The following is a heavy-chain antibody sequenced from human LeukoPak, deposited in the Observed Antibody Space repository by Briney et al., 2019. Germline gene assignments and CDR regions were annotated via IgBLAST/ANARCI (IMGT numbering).Heavy chain of an antibody. Sequence: SETLSLTCTVSGGSISSYYWSWIRQPPGKGLEWIGYIYYSGSTNYNPSLKSRVIISVDTSKNQFSLKLSSVTAADTAVYYCARQRLVGATHFDYWGQGTLVTVSS. CDR1: GGSISSYY. CDR3: ARQRLVGATHFDY. D-gene: IGHD1-26*01. CDR2: IYYSGST. J-gene: IGHJ4*02. V-gene: IGHV4-59*01.